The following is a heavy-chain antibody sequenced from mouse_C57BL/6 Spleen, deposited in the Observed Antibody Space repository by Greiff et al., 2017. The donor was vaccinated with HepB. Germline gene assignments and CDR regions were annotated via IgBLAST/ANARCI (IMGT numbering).Heavy chain of an antibody. J-gene: IGHJ2*01. CDR2: IDPSDSDT. CDR3: ATGNPYYFDY. D-gene: IGHD2-1*01. CDR1: GYTFTSYW. Sequence: VQLKQPGAELVKPGASVKLSCKASGYTFTSYWMQWVKQRPGQGLEWIGEIDPSDSDTNYNQKFKGKATLTVDTSSSTAYMQLSSLTSEDSAVYYCATGNPYYFDYWGQGTTLTVSS. V-gene: IGHV1-50*01.